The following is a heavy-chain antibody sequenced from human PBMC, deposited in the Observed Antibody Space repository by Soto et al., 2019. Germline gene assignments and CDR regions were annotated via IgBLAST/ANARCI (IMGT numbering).Heavy chain of an antibody. D-gene: IGHD2-8*01. CDR2: LVGGGGDI. V-gene: IGHV3-23*01. CDR3: AKDAIANNGGWEAFDL. J-gene: IGHJ3*01. CDR1: ASTFRDYA. Sequence: GGSGRPFCGASASTFRDYAMSWVCQPPRNGLEWVSGLVGGGGDINYADSVRGRFTVTRDNSKNMVFLQMNSLRAEDTAVYYCAKDAIANNGGWEAFDLWGQGTKVTVSS.